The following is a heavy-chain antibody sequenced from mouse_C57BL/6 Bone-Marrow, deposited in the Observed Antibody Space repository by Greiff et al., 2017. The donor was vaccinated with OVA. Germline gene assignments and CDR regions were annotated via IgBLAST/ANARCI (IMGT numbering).Heavy chain of an antibody. V-gene: IGHV5-17*01. CDR1: GFTFSDYG. J-gene: IGHJ2*01. D-gene: IGHD3-2*02. CDR2: ISSGSSTI. CDR3: ARGQLRGDFDY. Sequence: EVQLVESGGGLVKPGGSLKLSCAASGFTFSDYGMHWVRQAPEKGLEWVAYISSGSSTIYYADKVKGRFTNSIDNAKNTMFLQMTSLRSEDTAMYYCARGQLRGDFDYWGQGTTLTVSS.